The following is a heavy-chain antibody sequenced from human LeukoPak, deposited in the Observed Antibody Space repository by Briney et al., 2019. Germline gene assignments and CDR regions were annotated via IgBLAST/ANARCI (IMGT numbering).Heavy chain of an antibody. CDR1: GDSISSRSHY. J-gene: IGHJ4*02. CDR2: IYYSGTT. D-gene: IGHD3-22*01. CDR3: ARTGPMYYYDSSGDYFDS. Sequence: SETLSLTCIVSGDSISSRSHYWGWIRQPPGKGLEWIGNIYYSGTTYYNPSLKSRVTSLIVASKNQFSLKLRSVIAADTAVYYCARTGPMYYYDSSGDYFDSWGQGALVTVSS. V-gene: IGHV4-39*07.